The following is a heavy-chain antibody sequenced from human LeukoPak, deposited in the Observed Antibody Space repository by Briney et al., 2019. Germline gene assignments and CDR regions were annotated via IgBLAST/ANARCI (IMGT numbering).Heavy chain of an antibody. J-gene: IGHJ4*02. V-gene: IGHV4-38-2*02. CDR3: ARHRTIYYDNSGYWV. Sequence: PSETLSLTCTVSGYSISSGYYWGWIRQPPGKGLEWIGSIYHSGSTYYNPSLKSRVTISVDTSKKQFSLKLTSVTAADTAVYYCARHRTIYYDNSGYWVWGQGTLVTVSS. D-gene: IGHD3-22*01. CDR1: GYSISSGYY. CDR2: IYHSGST.